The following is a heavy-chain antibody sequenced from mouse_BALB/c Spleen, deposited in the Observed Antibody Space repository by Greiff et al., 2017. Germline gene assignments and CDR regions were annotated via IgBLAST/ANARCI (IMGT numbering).Heavy chain of an antibody. D-gene: IGHD2-4*01. CDR2: IDPYNGGT. V-gene: IGHV1S135*01. CDR1: GYAFTSYN. CDR3: ARDDYDLYAMDY. J-gene: IGHJ4*01. Sequence: EVKLMESGPELVKPGASVKVSCKASGYAFTSYNMYWVKQSHGKSLEWIGYIDPYNGGTSYNQKFKGKATLTVDKSSSTAYMHLNSLTSEDSAVYYCARDDYDLYAMDYWGQGTSVTVSS.